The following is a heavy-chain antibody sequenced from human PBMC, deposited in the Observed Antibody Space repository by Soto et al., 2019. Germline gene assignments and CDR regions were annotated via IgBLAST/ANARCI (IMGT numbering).Heavy chain of an antibody. V-gene: IGHV1-18*01. J-gene: IGHJ3*01. CDR1: CYTFTSSG. CDR2: ISAHTGSS. Sequence: ASVKVSCEASCYTFTSSGMSWVRQAPGQGLEWMGWISAHTGSSEYAQRFQGRVTMTTDRSTSTAYMELRSLRSDDTAVYYCARAIFYQGSDSRGYSFDAFDFWGPGTLVTVSS. D-gene: IGHD3-22*01. CDR3: ARAIFYQGSDSRGYSFDAFDF.